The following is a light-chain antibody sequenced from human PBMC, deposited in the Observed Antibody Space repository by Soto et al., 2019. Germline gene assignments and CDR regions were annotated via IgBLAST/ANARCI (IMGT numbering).Light chain of an antibody. CDR1: QSISSW. CDR2: DAS. Sequence: DIPMTQSPSTLSASVGDSVTITCRASQSISSWLAWYQQKPGKAPKLLIYDASSLESGVPSRFSGSGSGTEFTLTISSLQPDDFATYYCQQYNSPWTFGQGTKVEIK. V-gene: IGKV1-5*01. J-gene: IGKJ1*01. CDR3: QQYNSPWT.